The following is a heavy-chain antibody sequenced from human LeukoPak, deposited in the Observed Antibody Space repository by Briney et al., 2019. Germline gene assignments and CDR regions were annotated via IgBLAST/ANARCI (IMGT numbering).Heavy chain of an antibody. Sequence: GGSLRLSCAASGFTFSSYAMSWVRQAPGKGLEWVSAISGSGGSTYYADSVKGRFTISRDDSKNTLYLQMNSLRAEDTAVYYCAKVWWANGSVRGPFDPWGQGTLVTVSS. V-gene: IGHV3-23*01. CDR3: AKVWWANGSVRGPFDP. CDR1: GFTFSSYA. CDR2: ISGSGGST. D-gene: IGHD3-10*01. J-gene: IGHJ5*02.